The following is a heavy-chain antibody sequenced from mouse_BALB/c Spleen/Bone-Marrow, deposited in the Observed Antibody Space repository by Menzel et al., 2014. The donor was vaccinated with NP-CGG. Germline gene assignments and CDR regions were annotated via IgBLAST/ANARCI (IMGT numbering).Heavy chain of an antibody. J-gene: IGHJ4*01. V-gene: IGHV14-3*02. CDR1: GFNIKDTY. Sequence: EVMLVESGAELVKPGASVKLSCTASGFNIKDTYMHWVKQRPEQGLEWIGRIDPANGNTKYDPKFQGKATITADTSSNTAYLQLSSLTSEDTAVYYCVRYNEHYAMDYWGQGTSVTVSS. CDR2: IDPANGNT. CDR3: VRYNEHYAMDY.